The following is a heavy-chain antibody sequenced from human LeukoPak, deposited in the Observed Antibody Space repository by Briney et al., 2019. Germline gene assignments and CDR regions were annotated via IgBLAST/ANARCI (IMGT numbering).Heavy chain of an antibody. J-gene: IGHJ3*02. D-gene: IGHD3-10*01. Sequence: GGSLRLSCAASGFTFVDYAMHWVRQAPGKGLEWVSGISWNSVNIGYADSVKGRFTVSRDNAKNSLFLQTNSLRVEDTALYYCAKGYGSGSYLSRDDAFDIWGQGTMVTVSS. CDR1: GFTFVDYA. CDR2: ISWNSVNI. V-gene: IGHV3-9*01. CDR3: AKGYGSGSYLSRDDAFDI.